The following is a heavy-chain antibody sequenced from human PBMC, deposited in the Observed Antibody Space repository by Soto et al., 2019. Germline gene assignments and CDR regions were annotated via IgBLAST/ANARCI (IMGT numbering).Heavy chain of an antibody. CDR2: IYYSGNT. D-gene: IGHD3-10*01. Sequence: SETLSLTCTVSGGSISSSSYYWGWIRQPPGKGLEWIGSIYYSGNTYYNPSLKSRVTISVDTAKNQFSLKLSSVTAADTAVYYCARPMYFYGSGSYPWVDPWSQGTLVTVS. CDR1: GGSISSSSYY. J-gene: IGHJ5*02. CDR3: ARPMYFYGSGSYPWVDP. V-gene: IGHV4-39*01.